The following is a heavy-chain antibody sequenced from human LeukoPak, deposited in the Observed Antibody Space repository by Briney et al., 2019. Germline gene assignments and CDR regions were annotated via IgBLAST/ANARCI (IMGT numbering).Heavy chain of an antibody. CDR2: FDPEDGET. J-gene: IGHJ4*02. CDR3: ATQLPYDAWLQSELYYFDY. V-gene: IGHV1-24*01. CDR1: GYTLTELS. D-gene: IGHD5-24*01. Sequence: ASVKVSCKVSGYTLTELSMHWVRQAPGKGLEWMGGFDPEDGETIYAQKFQGRVTMTEDTSTDTAYMELSSLRSEDTAVYYCATQLPYDAWLQSELYYFDYWGQGTLVTVSS.